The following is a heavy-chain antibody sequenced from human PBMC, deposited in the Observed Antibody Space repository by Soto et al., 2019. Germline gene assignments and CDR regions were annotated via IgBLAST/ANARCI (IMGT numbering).Heavy chain of an antibody. CDR3: VRSVYCSGGACYGYYFDY. CDR1: GYTFTTYY. Sequence: QVQVVQSGAEVKKPGASVKVSCKASGYTFTTYYINWVRQPPGQGPEWVGIINPDDGSTTYARHFQGRFIMTRDTSTSTVYMELSGLKSEDTAMYYCVRSVYCSGGACYGYYFDYWGQGTLVTVTS. J-gene: IGHJ4*02. V-gene: IGHV1-46*01. D-gene: IGHD2-15*01. CDR2: INPDDGST.